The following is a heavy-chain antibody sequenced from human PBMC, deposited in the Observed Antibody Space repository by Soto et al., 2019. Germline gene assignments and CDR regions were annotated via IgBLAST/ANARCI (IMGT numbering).Heavy chain of an antibody. Sequence: PEGCLRLSCAASGFPFSSYSMNSVRQAPGMGVEWISFMSSSSSHIYYADAVMGRFPISRANAKNSLYLQMNRLRAEDTAVDYCARSTAYVDPWGQGTLVAASS. CDR3: ARSTAYVDP. J-gene: IGHJ5*02. V-gene: IGHV3-21*01. D-gene: IGHD4-17*01. CDR2: MSSSSSHI. CDR1: GFPFSSYS.